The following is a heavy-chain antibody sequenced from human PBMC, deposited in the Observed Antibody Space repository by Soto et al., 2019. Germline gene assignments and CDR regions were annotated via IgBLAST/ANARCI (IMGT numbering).Heavy chain of an antibody. Sequence: GASVKVSCQASVGTLSSYAISWVRQAPGQGLEWMGGIIPIFGTANYAQKFQGRVTITADESTSTAYMELSSLRSEDTAVYYCARGLERSSGWYDRYYYYGMDVWGQGTTVTVSS. V-gene: IGHV1-69*13. J-gene: IGHJ6*02. CDR1: VGTLSSYA. CDR2: IIPIFGTA. D-gene: IGHD6-19*01. CDR3: ARGLERSSGWYDRYYYYGMDV.